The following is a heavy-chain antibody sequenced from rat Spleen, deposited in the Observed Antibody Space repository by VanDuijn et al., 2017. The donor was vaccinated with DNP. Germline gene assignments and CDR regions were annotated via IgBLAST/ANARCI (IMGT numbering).Heavy chain of an antibody. CDR1: GFTFNNYW. D-gene: IGHD1-2*01. J-gene: IGHJ2*01. V-gene: IGHV5-31*01. CDR3: ARGWLYYFDY. Sequence: EVQLVESGGDLVQPGRSLKLSCVASGFTFNNYWMTWIRQVPGKGLEWVASITSSGGSTYYPDSVKGRFTISRDNAKNTLYLQMNSLRSEDTATYYCARGWLYYFDYWGQGVMVTVSS. CDR2: ITSSGGST.